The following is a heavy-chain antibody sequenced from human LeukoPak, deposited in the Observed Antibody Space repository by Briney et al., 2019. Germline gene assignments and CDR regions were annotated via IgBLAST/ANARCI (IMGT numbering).Heavy chain of an antibody. CDR1: GLTVNNNY. CDR2: LYIGGNT. J-gene: IGHJ4*02. D-gene: IGHD5-18*01. V-gene: IGHV3-53*01. Sequence: GGSLRLSCAASGLTVNNNYMDWVRQAPGKGLEWVSALYIGGNTYYADSVRGRFTISRDNSKNTLYLQMNSLRAEDTAIYYCMTAAGYNFGQYWGQGTLVTVSS. CDR3: MTAAGYNFGQY.